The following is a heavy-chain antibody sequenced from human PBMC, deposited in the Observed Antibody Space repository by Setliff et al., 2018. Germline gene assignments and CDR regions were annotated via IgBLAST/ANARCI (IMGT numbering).Heavy chain of an antibody. CDR1: GFTFNTYA. V-gene: IGHV3-23*01. D-gene: IGHD6-25*01. CDR2: ISDTAGRT. J-gene: IGHJ4*02. CDR3: ARGNSGGDY. Sequence: QPGGSLRLYCVGSGFTFNTYAMNWVRQAPGKGLEWVSTISDTAGRTFYADSVKGRFTISRDNAKNTLYLQMNSLRAEDTAVYYCARGNSGGDYWGQGTLVTVSS.